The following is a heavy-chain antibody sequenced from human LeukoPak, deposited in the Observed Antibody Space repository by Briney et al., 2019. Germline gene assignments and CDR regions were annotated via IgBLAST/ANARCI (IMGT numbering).Heavy chain of an antibody. Sequence: QPGGSLRLSCAASGLTFSSYGMHWVRQAPGKGLEWVAVISYDGTIRNYADSVKGRFTISRDNSKNTLYLQMNSLTAEDTALYYCAKGGCSSTTCYLAKPWGERPLVTVSS. CDR2: ISYDGTIR. CDR1: GLTFSSYG. CDR3: AKGGCSSTTCYLAKP. D-gene: IGHD2-2*01. V-gene: IGHV3-30*18. J-gene: IGHJ5*02.